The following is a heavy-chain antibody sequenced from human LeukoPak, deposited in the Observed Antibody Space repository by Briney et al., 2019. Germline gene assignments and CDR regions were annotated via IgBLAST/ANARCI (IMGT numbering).Heavy chain of an antibody. CDR2: ISWNSGSI. Sequence: SLRLSCAASGFTFDDYAMHWVRQAPGKGLEWVSGISWNSGSIGYADSVKGRFTISRDNAKNSLYLQMNSLRAEDTALYYCAKASAAAGAFDYWGQGTLVTVSS. CDR3: AKASAAAGAFDY. CDR1: GFTFDDYA. V-gene: IGHV3-9*01. D-gene: IGHD6-13*01. J-gene: IGHJ4*02.